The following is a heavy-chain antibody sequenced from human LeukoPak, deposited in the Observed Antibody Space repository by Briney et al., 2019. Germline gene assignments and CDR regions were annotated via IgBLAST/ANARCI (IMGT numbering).Heavy chain of an antibody. CDR2: ISVINNANT. CDR3: SREFPFCGADCFSGVFDI. D-gene: IGHD2-21*02. Sequence: ASVKVSCKASGYTFISYGINRVRQAPGQGLEWMGWISVINNANTRYAQNFQGRLTMTTDTSTTTAYMELRSLRSDDTAVYYCSREFPFCGADCFSGVFDIWGQGTMVTVS. V-gene: IGHV1-18*01. J-gene: IGHJ3*02. CDR1: GYTFISYG.